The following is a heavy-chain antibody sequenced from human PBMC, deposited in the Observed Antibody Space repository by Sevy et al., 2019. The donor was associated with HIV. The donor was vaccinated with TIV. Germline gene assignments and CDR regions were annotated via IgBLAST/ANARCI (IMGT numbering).Heavy chain of an antibody. CDR1: GFTFSSYA. J-gene: IGHJ4*02. CDR3: AKRNGAIAAAGLDYFDY. CDR2: ISGSGSST. V-gene: IGHV3-23*01. D-gene: IGHD6-13*01. Sequence: GGSLRLSCAASGFTFSSYAMSWVRQAPGKGLEWVSAISGSGSSTYYADSVKGRFTISRDNSKNTLYLQMNSLRAEDTAVYFCAKRNGAIAAAGLDYFDYWGQGTLVTVSS.